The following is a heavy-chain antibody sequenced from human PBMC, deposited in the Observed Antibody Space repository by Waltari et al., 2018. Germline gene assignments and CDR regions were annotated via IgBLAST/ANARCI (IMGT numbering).Heavy chain of an antibody. CDR1: GFTVSNNY. CDR2: VYSGGST. D-gene: IGHD4-17*01. Sequence: EMQLVESGGGLIQPGGSLSLSCAASGFTVSNNYLTWVRPAPGKGLEWVSVVYSGGSTYYADSVKGRFTISRDNSKNTLFLQMNSLRAEDTAMYYCASHPYGDYWGWAFDIWGQGTMVTVSS. J-gene: IGHJ3*02. V-gene: IGHV3-53*01. CDR3: ASHPYGDYWGWAFDI.